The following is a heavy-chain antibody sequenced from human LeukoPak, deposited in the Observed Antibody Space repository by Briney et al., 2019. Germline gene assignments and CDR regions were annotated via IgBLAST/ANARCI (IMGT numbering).Heavy chain of an antibody. J-gene: IGHJ4*02. CDR2: IYHSGSP. V-gene: IGHV4-4*02. D-gene: IGHD1-1*01. CDR3: ARVNINNWHSCDY. CDR1: GGSISSNNW. Sequence: SETLSLTCAVSGGSISSNNWWGWVREPPGKGLEWIGEIYHSGSPNYNPSLKSRVTISVDKSRNHFSLNLSSVTAADTAVYYCARVNINNWHSCDYWGQGTLVTVSS.